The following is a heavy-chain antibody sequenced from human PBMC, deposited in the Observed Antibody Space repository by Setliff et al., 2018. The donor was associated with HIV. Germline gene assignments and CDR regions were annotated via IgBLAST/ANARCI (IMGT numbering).Heavy chain of an antibody. D-gene: IGHD5-12*01. J-gene: IGHJ4*02. V-gene: IGHV4-34*01. CDR2: INHSGST. Sequence: NPSETLSLTCAVYGGSFSGYYWSWIRQPPGKGLEWIGEINHSGSTNYNPSLKSRVTISVDTSKNQFSLKLSSVTAADTAVYYCARGLEAYSGYGIDYWGQGTLVTVSS. CDR1: GGSFSGYY. CDR3: ARGLEAYSGYGIDY.